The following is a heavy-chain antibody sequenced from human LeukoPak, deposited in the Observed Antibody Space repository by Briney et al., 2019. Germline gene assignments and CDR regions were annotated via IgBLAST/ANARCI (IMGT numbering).Heavy chain of an antibody. V-gene: IGHV3-66*02. CDR2: IYSDGST. D-gene: IGHD6-6*01. CDR3: AKDQDSTSDY. Sequence: GGSLRLSCAASGFNVSRNYMSWVRQAPGKGLDWVSLIYSDGSTYYADPVKGRFTISRDNSKNTLYLQMNSLRVEDTAVYYCAKDQDSTSDYWGQGTLVTVSS. J-gene: IGHJ4*02. CDR1: GFNVSRNY.